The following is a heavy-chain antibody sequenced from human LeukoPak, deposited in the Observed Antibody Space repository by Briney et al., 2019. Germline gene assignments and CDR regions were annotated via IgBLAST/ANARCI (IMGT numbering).Heavy chain of an antibody. J-gene: IGHJ1*01. CDR3: ARDGSDYYDSSGYSFQH. Sequence: ASVKVSCKASGYTFTGYYMHWVRQAPGQGLEWMGWINPNSGGTNYAQKFQGRVTMTRDTSISTAYMELSRLRSDDTAVYYCARDGSDYYDSSGYSFQHWGQGTLVTVSS. CDR2: INPNSGGT. V-gene: IGHV1-2*02. D-gene: IGHD3-22*01. CDR1: GYTFTGYY.